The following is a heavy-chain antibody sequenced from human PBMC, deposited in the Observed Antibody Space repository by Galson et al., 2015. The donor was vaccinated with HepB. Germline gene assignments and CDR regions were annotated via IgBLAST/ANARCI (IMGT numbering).Heavy chain of an antibody. CDR2: IGTAGDT. V-gene: IGHV3-13*01. CDR1: GFTFSSYD. CDR3: ARGRRYSSGWQSLYDY. D-gene: IGHD6-19*01. J-gene: IGHJ4*02. Sequence: SLRLSCAASGFTFSSYDMHWVRHATGKGLEWVSAIGTAGDTYYPGSVKGRFTISRENAKNSLYLQMNSLRAGDTAVYYCARGRRYSSGWQSLYDYWGQGTLVTVSS.